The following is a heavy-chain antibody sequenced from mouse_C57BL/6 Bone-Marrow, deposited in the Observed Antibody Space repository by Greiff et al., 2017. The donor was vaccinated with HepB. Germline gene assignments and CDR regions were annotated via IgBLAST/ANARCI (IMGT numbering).Heavy chain of an antibody. D-gene: IGHD2-1*01. V-gene: IGHV1-18*01. CDR2: INPNNGGT. Sequence: VQLQQSGPELVKPGASVKIPCKASGYTFTDYNMDWVKQSHGKSLEWIGDINPNNGGTIYNQKFKGKATLTVDKSSSTAYMELRSLTSEDTAVYYCARPGYVYYGNYVYFDYWGQGTTLTVSS. J-gene: IGHJ2*01. CDR1: GYTFTDYN. CDR3: ARPGYVYYGNYVYFDY.